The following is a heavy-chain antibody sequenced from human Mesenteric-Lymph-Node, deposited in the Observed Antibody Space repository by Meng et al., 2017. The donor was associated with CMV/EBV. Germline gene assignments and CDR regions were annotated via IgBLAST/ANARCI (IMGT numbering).Heavy chain of an antibody. CDR1: GYTFTGYY. CDR3: ARASVDYCSSTSCYTYGMDV. J-gene: IGHJ6*02. D-gene: IGHD2-2*02. V-gene: IGHV1-2*02. Sequence: ASVKVSCKASGYTFTGYYIHWVRQAPGQGLEWMGWINPNSGGANFAQKFQGRVTMTRDTSISTVYMELRSLRSDDTAVYYCARASVDYCSSTSCYTYGMDVWGQGTTVTVSS. CDR2: INPNSGGA.